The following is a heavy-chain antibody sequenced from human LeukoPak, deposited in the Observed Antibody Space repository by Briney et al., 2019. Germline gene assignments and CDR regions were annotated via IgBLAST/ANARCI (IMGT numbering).Heavy chain of an antibody. D-gene: IGHD3-22*01. J-gene: IGHJ4*02. Sequence: PSDTLCLTCGVSGYSISNNNWWGWIRQSPGKGLEWIGYIYYSGSTHYNPSLKSRVTISVDTSKNQFSLKLSSVTAAGTAVYYCASETQSVMIVANFDYWGQGTLVTVSS. CDR3: ASETQSVMIVANFDY. CDR1: GYSISNNNW. V-gene: IGHV4-28*03. CDR2: IYYSGST.